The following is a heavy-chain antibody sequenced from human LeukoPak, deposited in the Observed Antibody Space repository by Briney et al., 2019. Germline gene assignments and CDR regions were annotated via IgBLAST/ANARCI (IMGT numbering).Heavy chain of an antibody. CDR2: IYTRGST. Sequence: PSQTLSLTCTVSGGSISSGSYYWSWIRQPAGKGLEWFGRIYTRGSTNYNPSLKSRVTISVDTSKNQFSLKLSSVTAADTAVYYCARVRIAVAGNYYYYYGMDVWGQGTTVTVSS. CDR1: GGSISSGSYY. D-gene: IGHD6-19*01. CDR3: ARVRIAVAGNYYYYYGMDV. V-gene: IGHV4-61*02. J-gene: IGHJ6*02.